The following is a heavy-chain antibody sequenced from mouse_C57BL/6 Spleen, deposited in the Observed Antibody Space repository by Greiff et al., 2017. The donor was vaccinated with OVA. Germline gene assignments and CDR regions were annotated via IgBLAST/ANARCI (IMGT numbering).Heavy chain of an antibody. V-gene: IGHV5-4*01. CDR3: ARGGYYGSSPYWYFDV. CDR1: GFTFSSYA. J-gene: IGHJ1*03. CDR2: ISDGGSYT. D-gene: IGHD1-1*01. Sequence: EVPLVESGGGLVKPGGSLKLSCAASGFTFSSYAMSWVRQTPEKRLEWVATISDGGSYTYYPDNVKGRFTISRDNAKNNLYLQMSHLKSEDTAMYYCARGGYYGSSPYWYFDVWGTGTTVTVSS.